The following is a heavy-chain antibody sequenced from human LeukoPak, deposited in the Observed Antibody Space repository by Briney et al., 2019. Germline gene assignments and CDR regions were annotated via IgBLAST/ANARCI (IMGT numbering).Heavy chain of an antibody. CDR2: INTNSGGT. CDR3: ARDPDFEANVPDY. Sequence: GASVKVSCKASGYTFTGYYMHWVRQARGQGREWMGRINTNSGGTNYAQKFQGMVTMTRDSYISTDHMELSRLRSDATAVYYCARDPDFEANVPDYWGQGTLVTVSS. CDR1: GYTFTGYY. V-gene: IGHV1-2*02. J-gene: IGHJ4*02. D-gene: IGHD3-3*01.